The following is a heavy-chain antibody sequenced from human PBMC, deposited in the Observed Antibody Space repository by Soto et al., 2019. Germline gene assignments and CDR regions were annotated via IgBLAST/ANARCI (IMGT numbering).Heavy chain of an antibody. Sequence: QVQLQESGPGLVKPSETLSLTCTVSGGSVSSGSYYWSWIRQPPGKGLEWIGYIYYSGSTNYNPSLQGRVTISVDTSKNQFSLKLSSVTAADTAVYYCAIRITGTFDYWGQGTLVTVSS. CDR1: GGSVSSGSYY. J-gene: IGHJ4*02. CDR3: AIRITGTFDY. D-gene: IGHD1-7*01. V-gene: IGHV4-61*01. CDR2: IYYSGST.